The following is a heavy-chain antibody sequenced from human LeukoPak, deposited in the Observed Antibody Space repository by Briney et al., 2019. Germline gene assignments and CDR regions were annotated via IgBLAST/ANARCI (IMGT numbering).Heavy chain of an antibody. J-gene: IGHJ5*02. CDR3: ATKGGYGDYRDNWFDP. V-gene: IGHV3-7*03. CDR1: GFTFSSYW. CDR2: IKQDGSEK. Sequence: GGSLRLSCAASGFTFSSYWMSWVRQAPGKGLEWVANIKQDGSEKYYVDSVKGRFTISRNNAKNSLYLQMNSLRAEDTAVYYCATKGGYGDYRDNWFDPWGQGTLVTVSS. D-gene: IGHD4-17*01.